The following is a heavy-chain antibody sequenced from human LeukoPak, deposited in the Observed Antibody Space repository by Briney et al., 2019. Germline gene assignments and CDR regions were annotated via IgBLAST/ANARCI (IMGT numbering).Heavy chain of an antibody. CDR3: ARDLGGIYFDY. Sequence: SETLSLTCTVSDASISGYYWSWLRQPPGKGLEWIVSIHFSGSTNYNPSLRSRVTISVDTSKNQLSLKLSSVTAADTAVYYCARDLGGIYFDYWGQGTLVTVSS. V-gene: IGHV4-59*01. CDR2: IHFSGST. CDR1: DASISGYY. D-gene: IGHD1-26*01. J-gene: IGHJ4*02.